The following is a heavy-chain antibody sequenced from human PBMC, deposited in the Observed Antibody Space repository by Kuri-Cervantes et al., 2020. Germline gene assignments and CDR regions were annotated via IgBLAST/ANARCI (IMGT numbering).Heavy chain of an antibody. D-gene: IGHD6-19*01. CDR1: GFTFGDYA. CDR3: ARGRPKRSYSSGWYVGY. V-gene: IGHV3-21*01. CDR2: ISGCSTYM. J-gene: IGHJ4*02. Sequence: GGSLRLSCTASGFTFGDYAMSWFRQAPGKGLEWVSSISGCSTYMYYADSVKGRFTISRDNARNSLYLQMDSLRAEDTAVYYCARGRPKRSYSSGWYVGYWGQGTPVTVSS.